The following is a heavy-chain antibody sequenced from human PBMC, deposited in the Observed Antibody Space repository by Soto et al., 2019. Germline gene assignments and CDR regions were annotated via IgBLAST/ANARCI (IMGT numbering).Heavy chain of an antibody. CDR2: ISGNGDSI. CDR3: AKERITMVRGVLRANYY. CDR1: GFTFRSYA. J-gene: IGHJ4*02. Sequence: EVQLLESGGGLVQPGGSLRLSCAASGFTFRSYAMSWVRQAPGKGLEWVSGISGNGDSIYYADSVKGRFTISRDNSKNMLYLQMNSLRAEDTAVYYCAKERITMVRGVLRANYYWGQGTLVTVSS. V-gene: IGHV3-23*01. D-gene: IGHD3-10*01.